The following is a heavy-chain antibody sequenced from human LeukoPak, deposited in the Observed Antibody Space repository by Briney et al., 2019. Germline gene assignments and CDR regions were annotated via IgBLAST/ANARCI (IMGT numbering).Heavy chain of an antibody. J-gene: IGHJ4*02. CDR3: ARDSSSWYSHDY. V-gene: IGHV4-34*01. CDR1: GGSFSGYY. Sequence: SETLSLTCAVYGGSFSGYYWSWIRQPPGKGLEWIGEINHSGSTNYNPSLKSRVTISVDTSKNQLSLKLSSVTAADTAVYYCARDSSSWYSHDYWGQGTLVTVSS. CDR2: INHSGST. D-gene: IGHD6-13*01.